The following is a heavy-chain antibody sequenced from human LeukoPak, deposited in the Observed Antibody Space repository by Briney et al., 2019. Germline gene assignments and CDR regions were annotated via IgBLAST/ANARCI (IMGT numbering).Heavy chain of an antibody. Sequence: AGGSLRLSCAASGLTVITNDMTWVRQAPGKGLEWVSVLYSDGNTKYADSVQGRFTISRDNSKNPLYLEMNSLSPDDTAVYYCARGVEPLAANTLAYWGQGTLVTVSS. CDR1: GLTVITND. D-gene: IGHD1-14*01. CDR3: ARGVEPLAANTLAY. J-gene: IGHJ4*02. CDR2: LYSDGNT. V-gene: IGHV3-53*01.